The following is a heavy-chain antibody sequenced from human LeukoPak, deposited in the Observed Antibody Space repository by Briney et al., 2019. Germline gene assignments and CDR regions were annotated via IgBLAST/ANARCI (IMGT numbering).Heavy chain of an antibody. CDR3: ARDLGYSYGNGFYFDY. J-gene: IGHJ4*02. Sequence: SSETLSLTCTVPGGSISSGGYYWSWIRQHPGKGLEWIGYIYYSGSTYCNPSLKSRVTISVDTSKNQFSLKLSSVTAADTAVYYCARDLGYSYGNGFYFDYWGQGTLVTVSS. D-gene: IGHD5-18*01. CDR2: IYYSGST. CDR1: GGSISSGGYY. V-gene: IGHV4-31*03.